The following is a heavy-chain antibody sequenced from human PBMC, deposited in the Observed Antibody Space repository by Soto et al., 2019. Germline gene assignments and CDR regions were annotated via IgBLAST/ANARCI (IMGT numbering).Heavy chain of an antibody. V-gene: IGHV3-48*01. CDR2: ISSGSNTL. J-gene: IGHJ6*03. CDR3: ARYSSTSYYYYYMDV. Sequence: GGSLRLSCTASGFTFSSYSMNWVRQAPGKGLEWVSYISSGSNTLYYPDSLKGRFTISRDKAKNSLYLQMNSLRAEDTAVYYCARYSSTSYYYYYMDVWGKGTTVTVSS. D-gene: IGHD6-19*01. CDR1: GFTFSSYS.